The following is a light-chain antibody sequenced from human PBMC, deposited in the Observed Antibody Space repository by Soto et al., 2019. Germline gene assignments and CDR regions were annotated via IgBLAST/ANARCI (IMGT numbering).Light chain of an antibody. CDR2: KAT. CDR3: QQFNNYPWP. V-gene: IGKV1-5*03. CDR1: QSISSW. Sequence: DIQMTQSPSTLSASVGDRVTITCRASQSISSWLAWYQQKPGKAPKLLIYKATSLESGVPSRFGGSGSGTEFTLTITRLQPDDFATYYSQQFNNYPWPFGQGPRWKSN. J-gene: IGKJ1*01.